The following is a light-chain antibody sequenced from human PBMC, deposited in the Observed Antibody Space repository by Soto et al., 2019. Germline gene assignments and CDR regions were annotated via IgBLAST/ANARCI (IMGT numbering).Light chain of an antibody. V-gene: IGKV3-11*01. Sequence: EIVLTQSPATLSLSPGERATLSCRASQSVSSYLAWYQQKPGQAPRLLIYDASNRATGIRARFSGSGSGTDFTLSISSLEPEDFAVYSSQQRSNWPTFGGGTKVEI. J-gene: IGKJ4*01. CDR2: DAS. CDR1: QSVSSY. CDR3: QQRSNWPT.